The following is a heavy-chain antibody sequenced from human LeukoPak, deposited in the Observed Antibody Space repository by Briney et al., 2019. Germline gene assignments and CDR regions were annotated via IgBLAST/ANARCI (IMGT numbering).Heavy chain of an antibody. V-gene: IGHV3-7*01. CDR3: AGWGGSSNY. CDR2: INPAGDKD. CDR1: GFTFSTYW. J-gene: IGHJ4*02. D-gene: IGHD3-10*01. Sequence: GGSLRLSCAASGFTFSTYWMNWVRQPPGKGLEWVANINPAGDKDTHVDSVKGRFTISRDNAKNSLYLQMNSLRDEDTAMHYCAGWGGSSNYWGQGIVVTVSS.